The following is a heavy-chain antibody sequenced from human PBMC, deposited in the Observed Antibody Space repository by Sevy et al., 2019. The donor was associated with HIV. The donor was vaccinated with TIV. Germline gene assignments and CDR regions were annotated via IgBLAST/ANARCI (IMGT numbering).Heavy chain of an antibody. CDR3: ARDCSSTSCLWGMDV. CDR1: GFTFSNYW. CDR2: IKKDGSEK. J-gene: IGHJ6*02. D-gene: IGHD2-2*01. Sequence: GGSLRLSCAASGFTFSNYWMSWVRQAPGKGLEWVANIKKDGSEKYYVDSVKGRFTISRDNAKNSLYLKMNSLRAEDTAVYYCARDCSSTSCLWGMDVWGQGTTVTVSS. V-gene: IGHV3-7*03.